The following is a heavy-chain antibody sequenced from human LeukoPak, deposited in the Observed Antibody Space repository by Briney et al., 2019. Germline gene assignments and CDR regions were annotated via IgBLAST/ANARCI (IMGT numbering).Heavy chain of an antibody. CDR2: FDPENGEA. V-gene: IGHV1-24*01. CDR3: AAGGVYDLLGN. D-gene: IGHD2-8*01. Sequence: EASVKVSCKVSGYSLSELSMHWVRQAPGKGLEWMGGFDPENGEAVYAQKFQGRVTMTEDTSTDTSYMELNSLKSEDTAVYYCAAGGVYDLLGNWGQGTLVTVSS. J-gene: IGHJ4*02. CDR1: GYSLSELS.